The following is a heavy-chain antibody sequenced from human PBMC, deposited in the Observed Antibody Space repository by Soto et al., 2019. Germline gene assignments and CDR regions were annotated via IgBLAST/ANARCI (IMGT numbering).Heavy chain of an antibody. CDR2: IYSGGST. J-gene: IGHJ6*03. Sequence: SLRLSCAASGFTVSSNYMSWVRQAPGKGLEWVSVIYSGGSTYCADSVKGRFTISRDNSKNTLYLQMNSLRAEDTAVYYCARSPRFLEWLLSMDVWGKGTTVTVSS. V-gene: IGHV3-66*01. CDR3: ARSPRFLEWLLSMDV. CDR1: GFTVSSNY. D-gene: IGHD3-3*01.